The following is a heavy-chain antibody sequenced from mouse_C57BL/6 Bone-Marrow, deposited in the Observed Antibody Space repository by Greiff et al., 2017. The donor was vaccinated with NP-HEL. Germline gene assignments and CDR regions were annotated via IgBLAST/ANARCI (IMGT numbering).Heavy chain of an antibody. CDR3: ARRDYYGSSYRFAY. CDR1: GYTFTSYW. D-gene: IGHD1-1*01. V-gene: IGHV1-64*01. J-gene: IGHJ3*01. CDR2: IHPNSGST. Sequence: QVQLQQSGAELVKPGASVKLSCKASGYTFTSYWMHWVKQRPGQGLEWIGMIHPNSGSTNYNEKFKSKATLTVDTSSSTAYMQLSSLTSEDSAVYYCARRDYYGSSYRFAYWGQGTLVTVSA.